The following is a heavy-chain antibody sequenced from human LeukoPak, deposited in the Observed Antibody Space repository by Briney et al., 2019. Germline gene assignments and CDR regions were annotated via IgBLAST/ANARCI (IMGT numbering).Heavy chain of an antibody. D-gene: IGHD6-19*01. CDR3: ARNRRSRIAVAGTGFDY. CDR2: IYYSGST. Sequence: SETLSLTCTVSGGSISSYYWRWIRQPPGKGLEWIGYIYYSGSTNYNPSLKSRVTISVDTSKHQFSLTLSSVTAADTAVYYCARNRRSRIAVAGTGFDYWGQGTLVTVSS. V-gene: IGHV4-59*01. CDR1: GGSISSYY. J-gene: IGHJ4*02.